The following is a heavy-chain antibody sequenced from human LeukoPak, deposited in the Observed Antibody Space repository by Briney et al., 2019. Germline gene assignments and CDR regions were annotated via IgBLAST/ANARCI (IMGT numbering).Heavy chain of an antibody. D-gene: IGHD2-2*01. V-gene: IGHV1-69*13. Sequence: ASVKVSCNASGGTFSSAAISLVQQAPGQGLEWMGGIIPIFGTANYAQKFQGRVTITADESTSTAYMELSSLRSEDTAVYYCARENQLRPYHDYWGQGTLVTVSS. CDR1: GGTFSSAA. J-gene: IGHJ4*02. CDR2: IIPIFGTA. CDR3: ARENQLRPYHDY.